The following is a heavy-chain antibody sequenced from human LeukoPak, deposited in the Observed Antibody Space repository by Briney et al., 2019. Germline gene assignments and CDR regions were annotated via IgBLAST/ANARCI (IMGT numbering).Heavy chain of an antibody. D-gene: IGHD2-15*01. Sequence: SETLSLTCAVYGGSLSGYYWSWIRQPPGKGLEWIGEINHSGSTNYNPSLKSRVTISVDTSKNQFSLKLSSVTAADTAVYYCARRIVVVVAARWFDPWGQGTLVTVSS. V-gene: IGHV4-34*01. CDR1: GGSLSGYY. J-gene: IGHJ5*02. CDR3: ARRIVVVVAARWFDP. CDR2: INHSGST.